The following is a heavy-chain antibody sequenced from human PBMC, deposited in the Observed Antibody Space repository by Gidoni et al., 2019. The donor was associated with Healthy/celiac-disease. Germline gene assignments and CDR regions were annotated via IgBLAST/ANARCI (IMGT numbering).Heavy chain of an antibody. CDR3: AKDSNSLLGTWYAFDI. D-gene: IGHD1-7*01. CDR2: ISYDGSKK. Sequence: QVQLVESGGGVVQPGRSLRLSCAASGFTFSSYGMHWVRQAPGKGLEWVAVISYDGSKKYYADSVKGRFTISRDNSKNTLYLQMNSLRAEDTAVYYCAKDSNSLLGTWYAFDIWGQGTMVTVSS. V-gene: IGHV3-30*18. CDR1: GFTFSSYG. J-gene: IGHJ3*02.